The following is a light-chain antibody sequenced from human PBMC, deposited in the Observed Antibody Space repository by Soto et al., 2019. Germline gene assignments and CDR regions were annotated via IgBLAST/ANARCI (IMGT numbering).Light chain of an antibody. CDR1: SSNVGSNY. J-gene: IGLJ3*02. Sequence: QSVLTQPPSFSAAPGQKVTISCSGSSSNVGSNYVSWYQQFPGRAPKLLIYENNKRPSGIPDRFSGSKSGTSATLGITGVQTGDEADYYCASWDTMRSAEKFGGGTKLTVL. V-gene: IGLV1-51*02. CDR3: ASWDTMRSAEK. CDR2: ENN.